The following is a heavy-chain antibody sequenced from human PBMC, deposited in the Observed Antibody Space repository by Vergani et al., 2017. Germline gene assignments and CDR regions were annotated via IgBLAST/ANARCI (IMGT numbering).Heavy chain of an antibody. CDR1: GYTFTSYA. V-gene: IGHV1-3*01. J-gene: IGHJ6*03. Sequence: QVQLVQSGAEVKKPGASVKVSCKASGYTFTSYAMHWVRQAPGQRLEGMGWINAGNGNTKYSQKFQGRVTITRDTSASTAYMELSSLRSEDTAVYYCARDQSVVGATYYYYYMDVWGKGTTVTVSS. CDR2: INAGNGNT. D-gene: IGHD1-26*01. CDR3: ARDQSVVGATYYYYYMDV.